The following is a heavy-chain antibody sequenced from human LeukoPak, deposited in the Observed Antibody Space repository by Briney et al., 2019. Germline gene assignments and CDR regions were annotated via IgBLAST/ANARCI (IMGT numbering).Heavy chain of an antibody. CDR1: GYTFTSYY. V-gene: IGHV1-46*01. CDR2: INPSGGST. D-gene: IGHD2-2*01. J-gene: IGHJ4*02. Sequence: ASVEVSCKASGYTFTSYYMHWVRQAPGQGLEWMGIINPSGGSTSYEQKFQGRVTMTRDTSTSTVCMELSSLRSEDTAVYYCARDLAGHCSSTSCYPGPFDYWGQGTLVTVSS. CDR3: ARDLAGHCSSTSCYPGPFDY.